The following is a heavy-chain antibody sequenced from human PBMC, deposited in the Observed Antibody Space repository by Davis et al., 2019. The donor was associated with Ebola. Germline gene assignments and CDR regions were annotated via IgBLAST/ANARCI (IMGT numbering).Heavy chain of an antibody. J-gene: IGHJ6*02. CDR3: ARETIDDFWSGYYNSGMDV. CDR1: GYTFTSYY. D-gene: IGHD3-3*01. Sequence: ASVKVSCKASGYTFTSYYMHWVRQAPGQGLEWMGIINPSGGSTSYAQKFQGRVTMTRDTSTSTVYMELSSLRSEDTAVYYCARETIDDFWSGYYNSGMDVWGQGTTVTVSS. V-gene: IGHV1-46*01. CDR2: INPSGGST.